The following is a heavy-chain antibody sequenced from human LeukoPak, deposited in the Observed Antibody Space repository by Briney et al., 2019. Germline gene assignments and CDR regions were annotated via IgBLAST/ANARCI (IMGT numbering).Heavy chain of an antibody. CDR1: GGTFSSYA. J-gene: IGHJ5*02. D-gene: IGHD3-3*01. CDR2: VIPIFGTA. V-gene: IGHV1-69*05. Sequence: GASVKVSCKASGGTFSSYAISWVRQAPGQGLEWMGGVIPIFGTANYAQKFQGRVTITTDESTSTAYMELSSLRSEDTAVYYCARSPIFGGDPHNWFDPWGQRTLVSVSS. CDR3: ARSPIFGGDPHNWFDP.